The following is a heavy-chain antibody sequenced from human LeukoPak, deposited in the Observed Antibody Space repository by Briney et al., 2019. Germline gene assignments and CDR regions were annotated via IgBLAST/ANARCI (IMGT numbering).Heavy chain of an antibody. CDR2: IIPILGIA. CDR3: ARRAVAGPXFDX. CDR1: GXXFSXXX. J-gene: IGHJ4*02. Sequence: VSCXAXGXXFSXXXXXWVXXXXXXXXXXMGRIIPILGIANYAQKFQGRVTITADKSTSTAYMELSSLRSEDTAVYYCARRAVAGPXFDXWGQG. D-gene: IGHD6-19*01. V-gene: IGHV1-69*04.